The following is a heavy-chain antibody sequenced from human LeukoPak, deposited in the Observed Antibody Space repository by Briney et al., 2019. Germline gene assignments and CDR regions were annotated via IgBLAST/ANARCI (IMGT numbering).Heavy chain of an antibody. V-gene: IGHV1-69*13. CDR2: IIPIFGTA. Sequence: SVKVSCKASGGTFSSYAISWVRQAPGQGLEWMGGIIPIFGTANYAQKFQGRVTITADESTSTAYMELSSLRSEDTAVYYCARADIVVVPAASEYYYYYMDVWGKGTTVTVSS. CDR3: ARADIVVVPAASEYYYYYMDV. CDR1: GGTFSSYA. J-gene: IGHJ6*03. D-gene: IGHD2-2*01.